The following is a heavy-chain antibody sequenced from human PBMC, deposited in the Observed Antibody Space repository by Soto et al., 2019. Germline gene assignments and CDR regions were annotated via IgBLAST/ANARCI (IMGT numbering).Heavy chain of an antibody. CDR3: ARDRSGYDQTPDY. D-gene: IGHD5-12*01. CDR1: GFTFRNHG. V-gene: IGHV3-33*01. Sequence: GGSLRLSCIASGFTFRNHGMHWVRQAPGKGLEWVAVTWYDGNNRYYADSVKGRFTISRDNSKNTLYLQMDSLRADDTAVYYCARDRSGYDQTPDYWGQGTLVTSPQ. CDR2: TWYDGNNR. J-gene: IGHJ4*02.